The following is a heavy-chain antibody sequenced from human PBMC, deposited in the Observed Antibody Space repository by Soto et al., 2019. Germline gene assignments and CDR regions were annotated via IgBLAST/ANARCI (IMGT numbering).Heavy chain of an antibody. J-gene: IGHJ4*02. V-gene: IGHV4-59*08. CDR3: ARGMTNRFDY. D-gene: IGHD1-20*01. Sequence: SETLSLTCTVSGGSISSYYWSWIRQPPGKGLEWIGYIYYSGSTNYNPSLKSRVTISVDTSKNQFSLKLSSVTAADTAAYYCARGMTNRFDYWGQGTLVTVSS. CDR1: GGSISSYY. CDR2: IYYSGST.